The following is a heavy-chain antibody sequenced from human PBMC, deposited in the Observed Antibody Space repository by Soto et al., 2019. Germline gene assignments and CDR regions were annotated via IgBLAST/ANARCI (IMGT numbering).Heavy chain of an antibody. D-gene: IGHD4-17*01. CDR2: INRDGRHT. CDR3: AKEGDYGDNAGKNWFDS. CDR1: GFSFFAYW. V-gene: IGHV3-74*01. Sequence: EVPLVDSGGGLLQPGGSLRLSCAAAGFSFFAYWIHWYRQLPGKGLVWVSRINRDGRHTSDADYGRDPFTISRDTSKNSVYLQMNSLTPEDTSVYYCAKEGDYGDNAGKNWFDSGGQGSLVTVS. J-gene: IGHJ5*01.